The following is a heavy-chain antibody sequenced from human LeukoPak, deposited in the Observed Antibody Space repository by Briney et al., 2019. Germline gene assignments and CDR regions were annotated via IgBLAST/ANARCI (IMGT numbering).Heavy chain of an antibody. V-gene: IGHV3-48*01. CDR2: ISSASNTI. CDR3: ARDGSFGDYNWFDP. Sequence: PGGSLRLSCAASGFTFSSYSMNWVRQAPGKGLEWISYISSASNTIYYADSVKGRFTISRDNAKNSVYLQMNSLRAEDTAMYYCARDGSFGDYNWFDPWGQGTLVTVSS. D-gene: IGHD3-10*01. J-gene: IGHJ5*02. CDR1: GFTFSSYS.